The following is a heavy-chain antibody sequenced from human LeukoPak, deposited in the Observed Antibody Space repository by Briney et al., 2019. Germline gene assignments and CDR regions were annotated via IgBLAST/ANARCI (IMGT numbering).Heavy chain of an antibody. D-gene: IGHD3-22*01. CDR1: GFTFSSYD. CDR2: ILYDGSNK. J-gene: IGHJ4*02. Sequence: GGSLRLSCTASGFTFSSYDMHWVRQAPGKGLEWVAVILYDGSNKYYADSVKGRFTISRDNSKNTLYLQMNSLRAEDTAVYYCAQGGDSSGYYSPDNWGQGTLVTVSS. CDR3: AQGGDSSGYYSPDN. V-gene: IGHV3-30*03.